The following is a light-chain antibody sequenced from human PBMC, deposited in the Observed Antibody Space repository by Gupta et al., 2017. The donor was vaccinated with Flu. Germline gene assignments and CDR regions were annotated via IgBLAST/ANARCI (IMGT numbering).Light chain of an antibody. CDR3: QQYSDWFLYT. Sequence: VTLSVSPGERATLSCRASQSVRSKLAWYQQKPGQAPRLLIQGASTRATGIPARFSGSGSGTEFTLTISSLQSEDFAVYFCQQYSDWFLYTFGQGTXLEIK. V-gene: IGKV3-15*01. J-gene: IGKJ2*01. CDR2: GAS. CDR1: QSVRSK.